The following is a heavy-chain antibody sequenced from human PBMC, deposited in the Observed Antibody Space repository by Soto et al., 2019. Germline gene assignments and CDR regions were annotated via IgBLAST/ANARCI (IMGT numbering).Heavy chain of an antibody. D-gene: IGHD3-22*01. Sequence: AGSLRLSCAASGFTFSTDAISWVRQAPEKGLEWVSAISAGSSSTYYADSVKGRFTISRDNSENTLYLQIHSLRAEDTAVYYCAKVHSAGDYFPEYWGQGTLVTVSS. CDR1: GFTFSTDA. V-gene: IGHV3-23*01. J-gene: IGHJ4*02. CDR3: AKVHSAGDYFPEY. CDR2: ISAGSSST.